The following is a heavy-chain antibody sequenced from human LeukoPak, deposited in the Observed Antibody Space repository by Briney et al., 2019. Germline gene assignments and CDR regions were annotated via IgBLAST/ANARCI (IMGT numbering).Heavy chain of an antibody. CDR3: ARVQSSGYYGSGSYPYYFDY. D-gene: IGHD3-10*01. V-gene: IGHV4-4*02. J-gene: IGHJ4*02. CDR2: IYHSGST. Sequence: SETLSLTCAVSGGSISSSNWWSWVRQPPGKGLEWIGEIYHSGSTNYNPSLKSRVTISVDKSKNQFSLKLSSVTAADTAVYYCARVQSSGYYGSGSYPYYFDYWGQGTLVTVSS. CDR1: GGSISSSNW.